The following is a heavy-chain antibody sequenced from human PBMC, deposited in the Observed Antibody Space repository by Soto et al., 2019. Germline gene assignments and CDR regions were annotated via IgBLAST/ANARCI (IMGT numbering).Heavy chain of an antibody. CDR1: GGSFSGYY. CDR2: INHSGST. J-gene: IGHJ4*02. Sequence: SETLSLTCAVYGGSFSGYYWSWIRQPPGKGLEWIGEINHSGSTNYNPSLKSRVTISVDTSKNQFFLKMRSVTAADTAVYYCARGRDAHKSAYWGQGTLVTVSS. V-gene: IGHV4-34*01. CDR3: ARGRDAHKSAY. D-gene: IGHD2-2*01.